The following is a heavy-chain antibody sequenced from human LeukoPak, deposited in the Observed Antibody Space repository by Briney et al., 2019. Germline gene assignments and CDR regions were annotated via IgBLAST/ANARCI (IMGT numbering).Heavy chain of an antibody. J-gene: IGHJ4*02. D-gene: IGHD5-18*01. CDR1: GYTFTGYY. CDR2: ISAHNGNT. V-gene: IGHV1-18*04. CDR3: ARETAMVPVCDDY. Sequence: ASVKVSCKASGYTFTGYYMHWVRQAPGQGLEWMGWISAHNGNTNYAQKLQGRVTMTTDTSTSTAYMELRSLRSDDTAVYYCARETAMVPVCDDYWGQGTLVTVSS.